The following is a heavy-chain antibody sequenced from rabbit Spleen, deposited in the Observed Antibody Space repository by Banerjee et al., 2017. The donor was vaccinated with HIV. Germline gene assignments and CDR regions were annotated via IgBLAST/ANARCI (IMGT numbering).Heavy chain of an antibody. CDR2: MNTASGGA. V-gene: IGHV1S40*01. J-gene: IGHJ3*01. CDR1: GFDFSYGDV. Sequence: QSLEESGGDLVKPGASLTLTCKASGFDFSYGDVMCWVRQGPGKGLEWIACMNTASGGAVYATWAKGRFTISGASWTTVSLQMTSLTAADTATYFCARDLAGVIGWNFGLWGQGTLVTVS. D-gene: IGHD4-1*01. CDR3: ARDLAGVIGWNFGL.